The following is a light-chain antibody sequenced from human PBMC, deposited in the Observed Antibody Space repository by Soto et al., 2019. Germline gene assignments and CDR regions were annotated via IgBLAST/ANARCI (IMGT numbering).Light chain of an antibody. CDR3: HQYGSSPLT. Sequence: DIVLTQSPGTLSLSPGERATLSCRASQTVRSSFLAWYQQKPGLAPRLLIYGASSRATGIPDRFSGSGSGTAFTLTISRLEPEDFAVYYCHQYGSSPLTFGGGTKVEIK. CDR2: GAS. V-gene: IGKV3-20*01. CDR1: QTVRSSF. J-gene: IGKJ4*01.